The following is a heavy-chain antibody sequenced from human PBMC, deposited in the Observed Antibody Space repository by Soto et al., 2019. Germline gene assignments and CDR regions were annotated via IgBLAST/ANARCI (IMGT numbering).Heavy chain of an antibody. V-gene: IGHV2-5*02. D-gene: IGHD3-22*01. CDR3: AHDSSDYYGLDS. CDR1: GFSLSTSGVA. J-gene: IGHJ4*02. Sequence: QITLKESGPTLVKPTQTLTLTCAFSGFSLSTSGVAVGWIRQPPGKALEWLALLYWDDDKRYSPSLKSRRTITYDTAKNQSFLIMTNMDPVDTATHYAAHDSSDYYGLDSWGQGVLVTVSS. CDR2: LYWDDDK.